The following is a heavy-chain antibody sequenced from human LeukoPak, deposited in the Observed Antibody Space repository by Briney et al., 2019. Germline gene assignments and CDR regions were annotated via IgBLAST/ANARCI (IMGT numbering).Heavy chain of an antibody. D-gene: IGHD4-17*01. V-gene: IGHV4-59*12. Sequence: SETLSLTCTVSGGSFSSYYWSWIRQPPGKGLEWIGYIYYSGSTNYNPSLRSRVTISVDTSKNQFSLKLSSVTAADTAVYYCARGLYGDEGHNWFDPWGQGTLVTVSS. CDR2: IYYSGST. CDR1: GGSFSSYY. CDR3: ARGLYGDEGHNWFDP. J-gene: IGHJ5*02.